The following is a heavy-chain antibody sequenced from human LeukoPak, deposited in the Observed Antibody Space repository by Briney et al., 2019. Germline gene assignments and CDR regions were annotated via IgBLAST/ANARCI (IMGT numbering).Heavy chain of an antibody. CDR3: ARDHSGSYTFDY. V-gene: IGHV1-3*01. Sequence: ASVKVSCKASGYTFTSYAMHWVRQAPGQRLEWMGWINAGNGNTKYSQKFQGRVTMTRDTSISTAYMELSRLRSDDTAVYYCARDHSGSYTFDYWGQGTLVTVSS. CDR2: INAGNGNT. J-gene: IGHJ4*02. D-gene: IGHD1-26*01. CDR1: GYTFTSYA.